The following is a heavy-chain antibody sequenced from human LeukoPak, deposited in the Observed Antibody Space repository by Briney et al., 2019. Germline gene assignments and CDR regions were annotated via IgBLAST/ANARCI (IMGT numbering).Heavy chain of an antibody. CDR1: GFTLSTYW. CDR2: IKQDGSEK. J-gene: IGHJ4*02. V-gene: IGHV3-7*05. Sequence: PGGSLRLSCVASGFTLSTYWMTWVRQAPGRGLEWVANIKQDGSEKYYVDSVKGRFTISRDNSKNTLYLQMNSLRAEDTAVYYCTSSSHSSIRFDYWGQGTLVTVSS. D-gene: IGHD6-13*01. CDR3: TSSSHSSIRFDY.